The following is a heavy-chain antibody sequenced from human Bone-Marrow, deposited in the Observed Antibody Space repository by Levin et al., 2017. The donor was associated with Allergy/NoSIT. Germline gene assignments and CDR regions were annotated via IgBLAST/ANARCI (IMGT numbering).Heavy chain of an antibody. J-gene: IGHJ3*02. V-gene: IGHV3-23*01. CDR3: AKVRRGLDAFDI. CDR1: GFIFSTFA. CDR2: ISAGDAST. D-gene: IGHD3/OR15-3a*01. Sequence: GGSLRLSCAASGFIFSTFAMSWVRQAPGKGLEWVSSISAGDASTYYTDSVKGRLTVSRDNSKNTLYLQMNSLRAEDTALYYCAKVRRGLDAFDIWGQGTMVTVSS.